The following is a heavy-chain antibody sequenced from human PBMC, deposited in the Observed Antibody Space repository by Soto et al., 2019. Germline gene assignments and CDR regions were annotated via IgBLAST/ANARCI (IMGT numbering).Heavy chain of an antibody. CDR3: ARGGIAAAGTFDN. CDR1: GGSFSGYY. CDR2: INHSGST. V-gene: IGHV4-34*01. J-gene: IGHJ4*02. Sequence: QVQLQQWGAGLLKPSETLSLTCAVYGGSFSGYYWSWIRQPPGKGLEWIGEINHSGSTNYNPSLKSRVTISVDTSKNQFSLKLSSVTAADTAVYYCARGGIAAAGTFDNWGQGTLVTVSS. D-gene: IGHD6-13*01.